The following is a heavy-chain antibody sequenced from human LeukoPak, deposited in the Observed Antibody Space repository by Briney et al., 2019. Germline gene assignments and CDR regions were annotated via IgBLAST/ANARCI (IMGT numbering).Heavy chain of an antibody. V-gene: IGHV3-23*01. CDR3: ARDRVGDYYGSGSPNWFDP. J-gene: IGHJ5*02. D-gene: IGHD3-10*01. CDR2: FSGSGGST. Sequence: PGGSLRLSCAASGLTFSSYGINWVRQAPGKGLECISGFSGSGGSTYYADSVKGRFTISRDNSKNTLYLQMNSLRAEDTAVYYCARDRVGDYYGSGSPNWFDPWGQGTLVTVSS. CDR1: GLTFSSYG.